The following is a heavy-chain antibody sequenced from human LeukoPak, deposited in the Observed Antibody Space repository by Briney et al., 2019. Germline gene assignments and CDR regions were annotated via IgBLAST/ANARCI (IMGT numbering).Heavy chain of an antibody. CDR2: MNPNTGNT. CDR3: ARVFHDSSGYYPYYFDY. CDR1: GYTFTSLD. D-gene: IGHD3-22*01. Sequence: ASVKVSCKASGYTFTSLDVNWVRQATGQGLEWIGWMNPNTGNTGYAQRFQGRVTMTRDTSINTAYMELSSLTSEDTAVYYCARVFHDSSGYYPYYFDYWGQGTLVPVSS. V-gene: IGHV1-8*01. J-gene: IGHJ4*02.